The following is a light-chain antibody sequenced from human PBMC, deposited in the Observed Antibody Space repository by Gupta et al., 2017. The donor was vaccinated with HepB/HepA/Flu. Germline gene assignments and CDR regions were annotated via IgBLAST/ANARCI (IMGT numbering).Light chain of an antibody. J-gene: IGLJ2*01. CDR2: CVT. CDR1: SANIGADYD. V-gene: IGLV1-40*01. CDR3: QSYDSSLSGVV. Sequence: QSVLPQPPSVSGAPGKRVTISCTGSSANIGADYDLHWYQKLPGKAPKLLNYCVTNRPSGVPDRFSASKSGTLASLAITGLQAEDEADYYCQSYDSSLSGVVFGGGTKLTVL.